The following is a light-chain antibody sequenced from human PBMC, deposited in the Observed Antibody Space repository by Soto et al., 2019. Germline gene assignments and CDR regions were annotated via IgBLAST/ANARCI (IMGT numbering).Light chain of an antibody. J-gene: IGKJ1*01. CDR3: QQRYDWPPT. V-gene: IGKV3-11*01. CDR2: DTS. Sequence: EIVVTQSPATLSLSPGERATLSCRASQSVNRHFTWYQQKPGQAPRLLIYDTSDRATGIPDRFSGGGSGTDFTLTIISLEPEDFAVYYCQQRYDWPPTFGQGTKVE. CDR1: QSVNRH.